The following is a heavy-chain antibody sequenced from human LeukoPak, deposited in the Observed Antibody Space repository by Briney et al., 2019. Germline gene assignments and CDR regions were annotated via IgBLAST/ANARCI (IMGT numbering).Heavy chain of an antibody. V-gene: IGHV3-30*18. CDR1: GFTSSSYG. J-gene: IGHJ4*02. D-gene: IGHD6-19*01. CDR2: ISYDGSNK. Sequence: GGSLRLSCAASGFTSSSYGLHWVRQAPGKGLEWLAVISYDGSNKYYADSVKGRFTISRDNSKNTLYLQMNSLRAEDTAVYYCAKDARWLVPSLWGQGTLVTVSS. CDR3: AKDARWLVPSL.